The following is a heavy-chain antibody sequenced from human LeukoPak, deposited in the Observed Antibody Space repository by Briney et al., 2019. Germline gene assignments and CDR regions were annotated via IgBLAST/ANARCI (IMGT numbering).Heavy chain of an antibody. CDR1: GGSISSYY. Sequence: SETLSLTCTVSGGSISSYYWSWIRQPPGKGLEWIGYICYSGSTNYNPSLKSRVTISVDTSKNQFSLKLSSVTAADTAVYYCASSGYDLAFDIWGQGTMVTVSS. D-gene: IGHD5-12*01. CDR2: ICYSGST. CDR3: ASSGYDLAFDI. J-gene: IGHJ3*02. V-gene: IGHV4-59*01.